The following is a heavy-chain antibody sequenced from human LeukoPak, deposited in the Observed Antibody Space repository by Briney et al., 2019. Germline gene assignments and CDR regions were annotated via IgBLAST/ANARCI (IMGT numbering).Heavy chain of an antibody. V-gene: IGHV3-7*01. J-gene: IGHJ3*02. CDR1: GFRFSSYW. CDR3: VRVFKDYVEAFDI. Sequence: GGSLRLSCAASGFRFSSYWMSWVRQAPGKGLEWVANTDQDGSEKHYVDSVKGRISISRDNAKSSLYLQMNSLRAEDTAVYYCVRVFKDYVEAFDIWGQGTVVTVSS. D-gene: IGHD4-17*01. CDR2: TDQDGSEK.